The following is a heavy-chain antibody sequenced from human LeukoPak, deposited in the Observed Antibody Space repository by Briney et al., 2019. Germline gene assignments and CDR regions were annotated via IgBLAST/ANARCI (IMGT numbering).Heavy chain of an antibody. Sequence: PSETLSLTCTVSGDSSRSYFWSWIRQSPGKGLEWIGYIYYSGSANYNPSLKSRVTISADTSKNQFSLNLRSVTAADTAVYYCAREEVYYDVLTGYFTPNHFNYWGQGTLVTVSS. CDR1: GDSSRSYF. D-gene: IGHD3-9*01. J-gene: IGHJ4*02. V-gene: IGHV4-59*01. CDR2: IYYSGSA. CDR3: AREEVYYDVLTGYFTPNHFNY.